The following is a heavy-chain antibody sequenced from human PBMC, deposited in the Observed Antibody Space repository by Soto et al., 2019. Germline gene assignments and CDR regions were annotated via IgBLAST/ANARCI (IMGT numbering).Heavy chain of an antibody. J-gene: IGHJ4*02. D-gene: IGHD6-19*01. CDR2: VFYNGIT. Sequence: SETLSLTCTVSGGSIHSFYWSWIRQPPGKGLEWIGYVFYNGITTYNPSLQSRVTISVDTSKNHFSLKLSSVTAADTAVYYCARARGGIAVAGNFDYWGQGTLVTVSS. CDR1: GGSIHSFY. V-gene: IGHV4-59*08. CDR3: ARARGGIAVAGNFDY.